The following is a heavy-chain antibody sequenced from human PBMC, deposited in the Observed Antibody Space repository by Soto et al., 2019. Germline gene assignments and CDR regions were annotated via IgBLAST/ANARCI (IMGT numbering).Heavy chain of an antibody. Sequence: SETLSLTCTVSGGSISSYYWSWIRQPPGKGLEWIGYIYYSGSTNYNPSLKSRVTISVDTSKNQFSLKLSSVTAADTAVYYCASHCSSTSCAFDYWGQGTLVTVSS. CDR3: ASHCSSTSCAFDY. CDR2: IYYSGST. D-gene: IGHD2-2*01. J-gene: IGHJ4*02. V-gene: IGHV4-59*08. CDR1: GGSISSYY.